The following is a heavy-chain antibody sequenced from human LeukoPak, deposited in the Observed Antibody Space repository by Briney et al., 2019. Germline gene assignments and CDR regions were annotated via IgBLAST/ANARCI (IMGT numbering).Heavy chain of an antibody. CDR2: IYTSGST. J-gene: IGHJ6*03. CDR3: ARTKDVVVPAAYHYYYMDV. D-gene: IGHD2-2*01. V-gene: IGHV4-4*09. Sequence: SETLSLTCTVSGGSISSYYWSWIRQPPGKGLEWIGYIYTSGSTNYNPSLKSRVTISVDTSKNQFSLKLSSVTAADTAVYYCARTKDVVVPAAYHYYYMDVWGKGTTVTVSS. CDR1: GGSISSYY.